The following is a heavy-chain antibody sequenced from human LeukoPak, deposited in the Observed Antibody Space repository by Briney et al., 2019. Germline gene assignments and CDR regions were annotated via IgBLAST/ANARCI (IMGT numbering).Heavy chain of an antibody. V-gene: IGHV3-23*01. CDR3: AKDPHVGATAVDY. Sequence: GGSLRLSCAASGFTVSSNYMSWVRQAPGKGLEWVSAISGSGGSTYYADSVKGRFTISRDNSKNTLYLQMNSLRAEDTAVYYCAKDPHVGATAVDYWGQGTLVTVSS. CDR2: ISGSGGST. D-gene: IGHD1-26*01. J-gene: IGHJ4*02. CDR1: GFTVSSNY.